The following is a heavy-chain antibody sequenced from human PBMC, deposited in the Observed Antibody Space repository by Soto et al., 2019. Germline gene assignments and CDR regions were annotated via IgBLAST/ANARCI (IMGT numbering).Heavy chain of an antibody. CDR1: GFTVSSNY. CDR2: IYSGGST. Sequence: EVQLVESGGGLVQPGGSLRLSCAASGFTVSSNYMSWVRQAPGKGLEWVSVIYSGGSTYYADSVKGRFTISRDNSKNTLYLQMNSLRAEDTAVYYCARDRPLYSSGWYEPEYFQHWGQGTLVTVSS. D-gene: IGHD6-19*01. J-gene: IGHJ1*01. CDR3: ARDRPLYSSGWYEPEYFQH. V-gene: IGHV3-66*01.